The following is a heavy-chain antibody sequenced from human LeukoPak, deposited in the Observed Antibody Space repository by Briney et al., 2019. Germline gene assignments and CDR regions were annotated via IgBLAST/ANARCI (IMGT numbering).Heavy chain of an antibody. CDR3: ARHPSTYYYDSSGYYHPFDY. V-gene: IGHV4-34*01. D-gene: IGHD3-22*01. J-gene: IGHJ4*02. CDR1: GGSFSGCY. CDR2: INHSGST. Sequence: SETLSLTCAVYGGSFSGCYWSWIRQPPGKGLEWIGEINHSGSTNYNPSLKSRVTISVDTSKNQFSLKLSSVTAADTAVYYCARHPSTYYYDSSGYYHPFDYWGQGTLVTVSS.